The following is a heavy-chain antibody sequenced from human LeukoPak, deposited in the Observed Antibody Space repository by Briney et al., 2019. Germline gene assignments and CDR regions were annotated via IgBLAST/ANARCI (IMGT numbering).Heavy chain of an antibody. J-gene: IGHJ5*02. V-gene: IGHV4-4*07. CDR2: MYPSGST. D-gene: IGHD6-19*01. CDR1: GGSISSYD. Sequence: SETLSLTCTVSGGSISSYDWSWIRQSAGKGLEWIGRMYPSGSTHYNPSLKSRVTMSVDTSKNQFSLKLTSVTAADTAVYYCARAPVAGSSGPNWFDPWGQGTLVTVSS. CDR3: ARAPVAGSSGPNWFDP.